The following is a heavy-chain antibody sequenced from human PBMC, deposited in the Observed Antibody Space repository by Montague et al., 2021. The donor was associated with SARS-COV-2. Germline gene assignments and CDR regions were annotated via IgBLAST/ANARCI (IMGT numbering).Heavy chain of an antibody. D-gene: IGHD3-9*01. CDR1: TEAFNGYY. CDR3: ARGVYNRVIFVVSPRYYFDY. V-gene: IGHV4-34*01. CDR2: VRHPGSA. J-gene: IGHJ4*02. Sequence: SETLSLTCAVYTEAFNGYYWTWIRQPPGKGLEWIGEVRHPGSAKYNPSLKSRVSISLNTYRKQVSLSLTSVTAADTATYYCARGVYNRVIFVVSPRYYFDYWGQGNKVAVSA.